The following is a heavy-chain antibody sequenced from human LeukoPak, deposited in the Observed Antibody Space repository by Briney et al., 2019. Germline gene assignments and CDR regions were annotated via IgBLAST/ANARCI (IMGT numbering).Heavy chain of an antibody. Sequence: SETLSLTYTVSGDSIRSSSFYWGWIRQPPGKGLEWYGNCYYSGNTNYNPSLESLLTISVDTSKNQFSLRVSSVTAADTAVYYCARLSGGFCSGGNCYVWGQGTLVTVSS. V-gene: IGHV4-39*01. CDR1: GDSIRSSSFY. CDR3: ARLSGGFCSGGNCYV. J-gene: IGHJ4*02. CDR2: CYYSGNT. D-gene: IGHD2-15*01.